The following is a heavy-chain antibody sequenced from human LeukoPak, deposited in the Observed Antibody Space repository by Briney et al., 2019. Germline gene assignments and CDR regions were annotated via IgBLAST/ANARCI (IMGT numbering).Heavy chain of an antibody. D-gene: IGHD6-13*01. CDR3: ARDAGYSSSWYDY. V-gene: IGHV4-34*01. CDR1: GGSFSGYY. CDR2: INHSGST. J-gene: IGHJ4*01. Sequence: SETLSLTCAVYGGSFSGYYWSWIRQPPGKGLEWIGEINHSGSTNYNPSLKSRVTMSVDTSKNQFSLKLSSVTAADTAVYYCARDAGYSSSWYDYWGQGTLVTVSS.